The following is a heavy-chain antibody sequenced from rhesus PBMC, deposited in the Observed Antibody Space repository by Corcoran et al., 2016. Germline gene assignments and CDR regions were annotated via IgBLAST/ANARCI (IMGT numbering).Heavy chain of an antibody. Sequence: QLQLQESGPGLVKPSETLSLTCAVSGVSIRSNWWSWIRPPPGKGLEWIGRISGSGGSTSYNPSLKSRVTISTDTSKNQLSLKLISVTAADTAVYYCASTGGRFDVWGPGVLVTVSS. CDR3: ASTGGRFDV. V-gene: IGHV4-173*01. J-gene: IGHJ5-1*01. CDR2: ISGSGGST. D-gene: IGHD2-39*02. CDR1: GVSIRSNW.